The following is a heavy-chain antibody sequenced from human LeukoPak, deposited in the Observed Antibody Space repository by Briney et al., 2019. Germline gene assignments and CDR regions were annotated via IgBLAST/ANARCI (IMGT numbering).Heavy chain of an antibody. Sequence: GGSLRLSCAASGFTFSNAWMNWVRQAPGKGLEWVAVISYDGNNKYYADSVKGRFTISRDNSKNTLYLQMNSLRTEDTAVYYCATENYYDSSGSHKTFDYWGQGTLVTVSS. V-gene: IGHV3-30*03. CDR3: ATENYYDSSGSHKTFDY. CDR2: ISYDGNNK. D-gene: IGHD3-22*01. CDR1: GFTFSNAW. J-gene: IGHJ4*02.